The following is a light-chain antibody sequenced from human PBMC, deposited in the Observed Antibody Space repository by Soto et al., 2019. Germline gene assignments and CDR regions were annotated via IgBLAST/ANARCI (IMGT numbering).Light chain of an antibody. V-gene: IGLV2-14*01. CDR2: EVS. CDR3: CSYTSSVSYV. CDR1: SSDVGGYNY. J-gene: IGLJ1*01. Sequence: QSALTQPASVSGSRGQSITISCTGTSSDVGGYNYVSWYQQHPGKAPKFMIYEVSNRPSGVSDRFSGSKSGNTASLTISGLQAEDEADYYCCSYTSSVSYVFGTGTKVTVL.